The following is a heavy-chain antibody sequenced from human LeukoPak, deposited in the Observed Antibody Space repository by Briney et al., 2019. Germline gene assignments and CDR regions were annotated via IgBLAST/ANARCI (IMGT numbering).Heavy chain of an antibody. D-gene: IGHD6-13*01. J-gene: IGHJ6*03. CDR1: GYSISSGYY. CDR3: ARTTEAHSWRTRYYDYYMDV. CDR2: IYYSGST. Sequence: PSETLSLTCTVSGYSISSGYYWSWIRQPPGKGLEWIGYIYYSGSTNYNPSLKSRVTISVDTSKNQFSLKLSSVTAADTAVYYCARTTEAHSWRTRYYDYYMDVWGKGTTVTVSS. V-gene: IGHV4-61*01.